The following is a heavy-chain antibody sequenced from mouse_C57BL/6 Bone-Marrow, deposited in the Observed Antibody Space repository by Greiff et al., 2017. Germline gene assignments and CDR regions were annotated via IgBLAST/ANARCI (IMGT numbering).Heavy chain of an antibody. Sequence: QVQLQQSGPELVKPGASVKISCKASGYSFTSYYLHWVKPRPGQGLEWIGWIYPGCGNTKYPEKFKGKATLTADTSSITAYFQLSGVTSEDCAVYDSARLWLRRVDYWGQGTSVTGSS. CDR3: ARLWLRRVDY. D-gene: IGHD2-2*01. CDR1: GYSFTSYY. CDR2: IYPGCGNT. J-gene: IGHJ4*01. V-gene: IGHV1-66*01.